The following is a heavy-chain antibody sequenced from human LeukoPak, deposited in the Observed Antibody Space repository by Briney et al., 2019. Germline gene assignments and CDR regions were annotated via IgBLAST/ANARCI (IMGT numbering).Heavy chain of an antibody. CDR1: GFSFGNYF. CDR3: TRGLSGTHNAFDL. CDR2: INPDGSTI. Sequence: PGGSLRLSCAASGFSFGNYFMHWVRQAPGKGLIWVSRINPDGSTIYYADSVKGRFTISRDNVGGSLYLEMNSLSVEDTALYYCTRGLSGTHNAFDLWGQGTLVTVSS. J-gene: IGHJ3*01. V-gene: IGHV3-74*01. D-gene: IGHD1-26*01.